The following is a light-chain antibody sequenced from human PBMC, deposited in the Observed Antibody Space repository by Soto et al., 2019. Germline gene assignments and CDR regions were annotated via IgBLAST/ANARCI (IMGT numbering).Light chain of an antibody. CDR2: AAS. CDR3: QQRSTWIT. CDR1: QSVSSH. V-gene: IGKV3-11*01. Sequence: EIVLTQSPATLSLSPGERATLSCRASQSVSSHLAWYQQKPGQAPRLLIYAASNRATGIPARFSGSGSGTDFTLTISSLETEDFAVYYCQQRSTWITFGQGTRLEIK. J-gene: IGKJ5*01.